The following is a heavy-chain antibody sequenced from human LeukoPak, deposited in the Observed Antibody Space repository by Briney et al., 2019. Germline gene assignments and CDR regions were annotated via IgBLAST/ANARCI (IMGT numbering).Heavy chain of an antibody. V-gene: IGHV1-46*01. CDR2: INPSGGST. Sequence: ASVKVSCKASGGTFSSYAISWVRQAPGQGLEWMGIINPSGGSTSYAQKFQGRVTMTRDTSTSTVYMELSSLRSEDTAVYYCARAYNWNDGWFDPWGQGTLVTVSS. D-gene: IGHD1-1*01. CDR1: GGTFSSYA. CDR3: ARAYNWNDGWFDP. J-gene: IGHJ5*02.